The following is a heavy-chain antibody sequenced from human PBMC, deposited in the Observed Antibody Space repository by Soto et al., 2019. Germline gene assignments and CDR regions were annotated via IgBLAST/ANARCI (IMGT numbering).Heavy chain of an antibody. J-gene: IGHJ3*02. CDR1: GFTFTTYS. CDR2: ITATGATT. V-gene: IGHV3-23*01. Sequence: LRLSCAASGFTFTTYSMTWVRQAPGKGLEWVAHITATGATTYYADSVKGRFTISRDTSKNTLYLQMNSLRAEDTALYYCAKCMQAYWNYDAHHIWGQGTMVTVSS. CDR3: AKCMQAYWNYDAHHI. D-gene: IGHD1-7*01.